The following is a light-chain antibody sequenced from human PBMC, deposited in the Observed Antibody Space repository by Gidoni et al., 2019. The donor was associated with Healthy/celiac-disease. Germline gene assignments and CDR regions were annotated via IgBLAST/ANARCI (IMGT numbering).Light chain of an antibody. CDR2: AAS. Sequence: DIQMTQSPSSLSASVGDRVTITCRASQSISSYLNWYQQKPGKDPKLLIYAASSLQSGVPSRFSGSGSGTDFTLTISSLQPEDFATYYCQQSFSTPPAFXPXTKVDIK. V-gene: IGKV1-39*01. J-gene: IGKJ3*01. CDR1: QSISSY. CDR3: QQSFSTPPA.